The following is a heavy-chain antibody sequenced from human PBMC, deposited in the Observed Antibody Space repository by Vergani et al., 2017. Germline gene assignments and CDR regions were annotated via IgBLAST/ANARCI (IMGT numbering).Heavy chain of an antibody. CDR2: LSGSGGST. V-gene: IGHV3-23*01. CDR1: GFTFSSHA. Sequence: EVQLLESGGGLGQPGGSLRLACAASGFTFSSHAMCWVRQAPGKGLEWVSALSGSGGSTHYADSVKGRFTISRDNSKNTVYLQMNSLIADDTAVYYCAKDKSRCSGDSCTTWYFDLWGRGTLVTVSS. J-gene: IGHJ2*01. D-gene: IGHD2-15*01. CDR3: AKDKSRCSGDSCTTWYFDL.